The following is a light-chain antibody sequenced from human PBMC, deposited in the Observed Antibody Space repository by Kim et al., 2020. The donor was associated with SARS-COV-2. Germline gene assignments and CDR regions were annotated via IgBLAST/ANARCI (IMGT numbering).Light chain of an antibody. CDR2: LNSDGSH. CDR3: QTWVTGLWV. CDR1: SGHSSYA. V-gene: IGLV4-69*01. Sequence: QLVLTQSHSASASLGASVKLTCTLSSGHSSYAIAWHQQQPEKGPRYLMKLNSDGSHSKGDGIPDRFSGSSSGAERYLTISSLQSEDEADYYCQTWVTGLWVFGGGTQLTVL. J-gene: IGLJ3*02.